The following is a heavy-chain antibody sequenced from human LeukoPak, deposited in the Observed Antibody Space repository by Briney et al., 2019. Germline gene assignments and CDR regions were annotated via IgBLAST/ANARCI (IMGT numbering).Heavy chain of an antibody. CDR3: ARGGRFGEFNYYYYGMDV. J-gene: IGHJ6*02. CDR2: IGTAGDT. Sequence: GGSLRLSCAVSGFTFSSYDMHWVRQATGKGLEWVSAIGTAGDTYYPGSVKGRFTISRENAKNSLYLQMNSLRAGDTAVYYCARGGRFGEFNYYYYGMDVWGQGTTVTVSS. CDR1: GFTFSSYD. V-gene: IGHV3-13*01. D-gene: IGHD3-10*01.